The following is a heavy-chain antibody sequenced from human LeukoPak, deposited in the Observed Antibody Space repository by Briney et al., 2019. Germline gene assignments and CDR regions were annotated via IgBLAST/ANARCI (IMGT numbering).Heavy chain of an antibody. CDR2: ISSSSSYI. J-gene: IGHJ5*02. Sequence: GGSLRLSCAASGFTFSSYSMNWVRQAPGKGLEWVSSISSSSSYIYYADSVKGRFTISRDNAKNSLYLQMNSLRAEDTAVYYCARVREGIAAAANPIYNWFDPWGRGTLVTVSS. D-gene: IGHD6-13*01. CDR1: GFTFSSYS. V-gene: IGHV3-21*01. CDR3: ARVREGIAAAANPIYNWFDP.